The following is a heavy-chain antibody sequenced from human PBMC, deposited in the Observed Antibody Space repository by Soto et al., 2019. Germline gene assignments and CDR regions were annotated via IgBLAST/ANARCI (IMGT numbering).Heavy chain of an antibody. V-gene: IGHV4-39*01. Sequence: SETLSLTCSVSGGTISSTPYYWGWIRQPPGKGLEWLGTIYYSGTTSYNPSLKSRVIISVDTSNNQFFLKLRSVTAADTAVYYCARHRQYYDTSGYQQRYFDYWGQGTQVTVSS. D-gene: IGHD3-22*01. CDR3: ARHRQYYDTSGYQQRYFDY. CDR1: GGTISSTPYY. J-gene: IGHJ4*02. CDR2: IYYSGTT.